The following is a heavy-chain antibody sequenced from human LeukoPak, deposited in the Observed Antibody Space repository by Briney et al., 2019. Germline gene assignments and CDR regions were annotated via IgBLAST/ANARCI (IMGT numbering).Heavy chain of an antibody. CDR2: ISSSSSYI. CDR3: ARSAQIHYYMDV. D-gene: IGHD5-18*01. Sequence: PGGSLRLSCAASGFTFGSYSMNWVRQAPGKGLEWVSSISSSSSYIYYADSVKGRFTISRDNAKNSLYLQMNSLRAEDTAVYYCARSAQIHYYMDVWGKGTTVTVSS. CDR1: GFTFGSYS. V-gene: IGHV3-21*01. J-gene: IGHJ6*03.